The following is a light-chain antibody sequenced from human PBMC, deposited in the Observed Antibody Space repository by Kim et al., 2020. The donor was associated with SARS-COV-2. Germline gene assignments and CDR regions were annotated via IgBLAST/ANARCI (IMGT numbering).Light chain of an antibody. CDR1: QGIRKD. V-gene: IGKV1-6*01. J-gene: IGKJ1*01. Sequence: AIQMTQSPSSLSVSVGDRVTITCRASQGIRKDLGWFQQKPGKAPKLLIYATSSLQSGVPSRFSGSGFGTDFTLTISSLQPEDCATYYCLQDYNYPMTFGQGTKVDIK. CDR3: LQDYNYPMT. CDR2: ATS.